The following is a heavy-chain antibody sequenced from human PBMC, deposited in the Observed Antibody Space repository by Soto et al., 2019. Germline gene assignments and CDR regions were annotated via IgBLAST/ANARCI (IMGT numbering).Heavy chain of an antibody. Sequence: NPSETLSLTCTVSGGSISSYYWSWIRQPPGKGLEWIGYIYYSGSTNYNPSLKSRVTISVDTSKNQFSLKLSSVTAADTAVYYCAREEVADPAYNWFDPWGQGNLVTVSS. CDR1: GGSISSYY. CDR2: IYYSGST. J-gene: IGHJ5*02. D-gene: IGHD2-15*01. CDR3: AREEVADPAYNWFDP. V-gene: IGHV4-59*01.